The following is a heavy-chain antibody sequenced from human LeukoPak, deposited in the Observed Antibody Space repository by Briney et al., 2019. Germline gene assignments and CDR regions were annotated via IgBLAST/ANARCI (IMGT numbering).Heavy chain of an antibody. D-gene: IGHD1-26*01. Sequence: GGSLRLSCAASGFTFSSYAMYWVRQAPGKGLEYVSAISSNGGSTYYANSVKGRFTISRDNSKNTLYLQMGSLRAEDMAVYYCARRQGGSYDYWGQGTLVTVSS. CDR3: ARRQGGSYDY. CDR2: ISSNGGST. V-gene: IGHV3-64*01. CDR1: GFTFSSYA. J-gene: IGHJ4*02.